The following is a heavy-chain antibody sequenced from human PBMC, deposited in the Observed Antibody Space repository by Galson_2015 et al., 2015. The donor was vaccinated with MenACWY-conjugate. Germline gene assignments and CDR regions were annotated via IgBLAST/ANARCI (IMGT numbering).Heavy chain of an antibody. V-gene: IGHV1-3*01. J-gene: IGHJ3*02. D-gene: IGHD5-12*01. CDR3: ARWLPGTFDAFDM. CDR1: GYTFTSYA. Sequence: VKVSCKASGYTFTSYAMHWVRQAPGQRLEWMAWINAGNGNTKYSQNLQGRVTITRDTSASTAYMELRSLRSDDTAVYYCARWLPGTFDAFDMWGQGTMVTVSS. CDR2: INAGNGNT.